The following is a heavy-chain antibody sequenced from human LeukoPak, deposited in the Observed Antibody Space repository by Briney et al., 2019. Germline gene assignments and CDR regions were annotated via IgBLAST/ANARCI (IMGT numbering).Heavy chain of an antibody. D-gene: IGHD3-3*01. J-gene: IGHJ4*02. CDR2: INPDSGVT. V-gene: IGHV1-2*02. CDR1: GGTFSSYA. CDR3: STAFGVFDLDY. Sequence: ASVKVSCKASGGTFSSYAISWVRQAPGQGLEWMGRINPDSGVTSYAQKFQGRVTMTRDTSISTAYMELRTLRSDDTAVYYCSTAFGVFDLDYWGQGTLVTVSS.